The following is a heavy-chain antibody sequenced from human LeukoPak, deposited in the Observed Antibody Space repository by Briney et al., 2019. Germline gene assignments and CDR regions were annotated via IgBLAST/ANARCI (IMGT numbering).Heavy chain of an antibody. J-gene: IGHJ4*02. CDR3: ARDYCSSISCLFDY. CDR1: GFTFSSHA. D-gene: IGHD2-2*01. Sequence: GGSLRLSCEGSGFTFSSHAMSWVRQAPGKGLEWVAVIGNDGTDKYHADSVKGRFTISRDNSKKTLYLQMNSPRAEDTAVYYCARDYCSSISCLFDYWGQGTLVTVSS. V-gene: IGHV3-33*08. CDR2: IGNDGTDK.